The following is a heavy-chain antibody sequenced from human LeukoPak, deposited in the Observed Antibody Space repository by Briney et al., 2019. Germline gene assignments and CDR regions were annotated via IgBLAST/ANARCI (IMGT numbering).Heavy chain of an antibody. Sequence: GGSLRLSCAASVFTFDDYSMHWVRQAPGKGLEWVSGISWNSGSIGYADSVKGRFTISRDNAKNSLYLQMNSLRAEDTALYYCAKDLAAAESGWFDPWGQGTLVTVSS. V-gene: IGHV3-9*01. J-gene: IGHJ5*02. CDR3: AKDLAAAESGWFDP. CDR2: ISWNSGSI. CDR1: VFTFDDYS. D-gene: IGHD6-13*01.